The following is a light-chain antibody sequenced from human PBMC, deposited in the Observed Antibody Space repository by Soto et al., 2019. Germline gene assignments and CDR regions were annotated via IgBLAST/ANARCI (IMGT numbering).Light chain of an antibody. V-gene: IGKV4-1*01. CDR1: QTVLHSSNNKNY. CDR2: WAS. J-gene: IGKJ4*01. CDR3: QQYYRTPIT. Sequence: DIVMTQSPDSLSVSLGERATINCRSSQTVLHSSNNKNYLAWYQQNPGQPPKLLIYWASTRDSGVPDRFSGSGSGTDFTLTISSLQAEDVAVYSCQQYYRTPITFGGGTKVEIE.